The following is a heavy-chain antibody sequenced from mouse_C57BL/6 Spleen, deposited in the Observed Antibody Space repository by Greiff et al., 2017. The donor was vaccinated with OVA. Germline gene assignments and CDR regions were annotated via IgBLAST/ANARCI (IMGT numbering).Heavy chain of an antibody. CDR3: ARSHWCFDY. J-gene: IGHJ2*01. D-gene: IGHD1-1*02. V-gene: IGHV1-7*01. CDR2: INPSSGYT. Sequence: QVQLQQSGAELAKPGASVKLSCKASGYTFTSYWMHWVKQRPGQGLEWIGYINPSSGYTKYNQKFKDKATLTADISSSTAYMQLSSLTYEDSAVYYCARSHWCFDYWGQGTTLTVSS. CDR1: GYTFTSYW.